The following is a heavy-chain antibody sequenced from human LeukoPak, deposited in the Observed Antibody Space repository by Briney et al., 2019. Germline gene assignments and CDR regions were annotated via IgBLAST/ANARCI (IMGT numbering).Heavy chain of an antibody. D-gene: IGHD3-3*01. CDR2: ISGSGRST. V-gene: IGHV3-23*01. J-gene: IGHJ4*02. CDR1: GFTFSSYA. Sequence: GGSLRLSCAASGFTFSSYAMSWVRQAPGKGLEWVSAISGSGRSTYYAVSVKGRFTISRDNSKNTLYLQMNSLIAEDTAVYYCAKDQYDFWSGYYIFDYWGQGTLVTVSS. CDR3: AKDQYDFWSGYYIFDY.